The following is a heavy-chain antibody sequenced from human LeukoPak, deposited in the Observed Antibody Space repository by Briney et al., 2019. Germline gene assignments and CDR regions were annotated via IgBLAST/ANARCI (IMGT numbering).Heavy chain of an antibody. V-gene: IGHV1-46*01. CDR3: ARPTYSSSWYHFDY. CDR1: GYTFTSYY. J-gene: IGHJ4*02. CDR2: INPSGGST. D-gene: IGHD6-13*01. Sequence: ASVTVSCTASGYTFTSYYIHWVRQAPGQGLEWMGVINPSGGSTSSAQNFQDRVTMTRDLSTSTVYMELSSLRSEDTAVYYCARPTYSSSWYHFDYWGQGTLVTVSS.